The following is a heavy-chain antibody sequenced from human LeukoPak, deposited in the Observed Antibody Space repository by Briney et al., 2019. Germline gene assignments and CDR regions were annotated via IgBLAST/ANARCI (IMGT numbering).Heavy chain of an antibody. CDR2: ISSSGSTV. J-gene: IGHJ4*02. Sequence: GGSLRLSCAVSGFTFSSYEMNWVRQAPGKGLEWISYISSSGSTVYYADSVKGRFTISRDNAKNSLYLQMNSLRAEDTAVYYCARKRARRLDYWGQGTLVTVSS. V-gene: IGHV3-48*03. D-gene: IGHD6-6*01. CDR1: GFTFSSYE. CDR3: ARKRARRLDY.